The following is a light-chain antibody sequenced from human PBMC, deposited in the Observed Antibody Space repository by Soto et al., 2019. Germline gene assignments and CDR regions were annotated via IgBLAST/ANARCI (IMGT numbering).Light chain of an antibody. J-gene: IGLJ1*01. CDR3: AAWDDSLSGSYV. Sequence: QSVLTQPPSASGTPGQRVTISCSGSISNIGSNYVFWYQQLPGTAPKLLIYRNNKRLSGVPDRFSGSKSGTSASLAISGLRSEDEADYYCAAWDDSLSGSYVFGTGTKLTVL. CDR2: RNN. CDR1: ISNIGSNY. V-gene: IGLV1-47*01.